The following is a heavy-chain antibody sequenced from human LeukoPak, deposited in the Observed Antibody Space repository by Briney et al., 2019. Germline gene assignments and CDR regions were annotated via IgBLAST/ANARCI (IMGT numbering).Heavy chain of an antibody. V-gene: IGHV4-59*12. J-gene: IGHJ6*03. Sequence: PSETLSLTCTVSGGSISSYYWSWIRQPPGKGLEWIGYIYYSGSTNYNPSLKSRVTISVDTSKNQFSLKLSSVTAADTAVYYCARDFAEYYYYYMDVWGKGTTVTVSS. D-gene: IGHD1-14*01. CDR2: IYYSGST. CDR3: ARDFAEYYYYYMDV. CDR1: GGSISSYY.